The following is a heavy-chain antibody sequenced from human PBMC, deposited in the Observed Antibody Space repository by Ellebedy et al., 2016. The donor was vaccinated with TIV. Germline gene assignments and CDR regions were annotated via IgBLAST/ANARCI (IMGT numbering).Heavy chain of an antibody. V-gene: IGHV1-18*04. CDR1: GYTFTSYG. D-gene: IGHD3-22*01. CDR2: ISAYNGNT. Sequence: ASVKVSCXASGYTFTSYGISWVRQAPGQGLEWMGWISAYNGNTNYAQKLQGRVTMTTDTSTSTAYMELRSLRSDDTAVYYCARVRYYDSSGYYPNYYGMDVWGQGTTVTVSS. CDR3: ARVRYYDSSGYYPNYYGMDV. J-gene: IGHJ6*02.